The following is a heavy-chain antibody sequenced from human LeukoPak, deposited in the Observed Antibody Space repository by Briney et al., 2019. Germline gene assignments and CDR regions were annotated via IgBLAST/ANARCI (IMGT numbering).Heavy chain of an antibody. V-gene: IGHV3-30-3*01. CDR1: GFTFSSYA. D-gene: IGHD6-13*01. CDR2: ISSDGSNK. CDR3: ARSGQQLGFDY. Sequence: GGSLRLSCAASGFTFSSYAMHWVRQAPGKGLEWVAVISSDGSNKYYADSVKGRFTISRDNSKNTLYLQMNSLRAEDTAVYYCARSGQQLGFDYWGQGTLVTVSS. J-gene: IGHJ4*02.